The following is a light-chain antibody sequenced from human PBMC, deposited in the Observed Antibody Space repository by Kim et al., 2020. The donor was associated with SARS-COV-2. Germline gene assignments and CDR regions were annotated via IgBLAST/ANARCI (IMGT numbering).Light chain of an antibody. V-gene: IGLV3-19*01. CDR3: NSRDSSGNHVV. CDR2: AQN. J-gene: IGLJ2*01. CDR1: SLSSYY. Sequence: AVGNTVRITRQGDSLSSYYASWYQQKPGQAPVLVIYAQNNRPSGIPDRFSGSSSVNTASLTSTGAQAEDDADYYCNSRDSSGNHVVIGGGTQLTVL.